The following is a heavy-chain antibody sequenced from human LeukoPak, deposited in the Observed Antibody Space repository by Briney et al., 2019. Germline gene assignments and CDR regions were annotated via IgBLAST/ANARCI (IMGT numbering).Heavy chain of an antibody. D-gene: IGHD2-2*01. CDR3: ARDPSFPIVVVPAAMSQSPGAFDI. CDR1: GYTFTGYY. J-gene: IGHJ3*02. CDR2: INPNSGGT. V-gene: IGHV1-2*02. Sequence: GASVKVSCKASGYTFTGYYMHWVRQAPGQGLEWMGWINPNSGGTNYAQKFQGRVTMTRDTSISTAYMELSRLRSDDTAVCYCARDPSFPIVVVPAAMSQSPGAFDIWGQGTMVTVSS.